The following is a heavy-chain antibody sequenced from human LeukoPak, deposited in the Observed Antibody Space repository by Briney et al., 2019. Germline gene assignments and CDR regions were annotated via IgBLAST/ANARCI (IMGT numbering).Heavy chain of an antibody. Sequence: GSLRLSCAASGFTFSSYAMHWVRQPPGKGLEWIGEIYHSGSTNYNPSLKSRVTISVDKSKNQFSLKLSSVTAADTAVYYCARVDIAAAGTFDYWGQGTLVTVSS. J-gene: IGHJ4*02. CDR2: IYHSGST. CDR3: ARVDIAAAGTFDY. V-gene: IGHV4-4*02. D-gene: IGHD6-13*01. CDR1: GFTFSSYA.